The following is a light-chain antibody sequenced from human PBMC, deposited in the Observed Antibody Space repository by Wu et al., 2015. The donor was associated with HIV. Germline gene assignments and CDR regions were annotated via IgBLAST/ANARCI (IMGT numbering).Light chain of an antibody. V-gene: IGKV3D-15*01. CDR1: QSVTSYH. J-gene: IGKJ2*03. Sequence: DIVLTQSPGTLSLSPGERATLSCRASQSVTSYHLAWYQQRPGQTPRLLMYGASNRATGIPDRFSGSGSGKEFTLIISSLQSEDFAIYYCQQYNNWPSGYSFGQGTKLEIK. CDR3: QQYNNWPSGYS. CDR2: GAS.